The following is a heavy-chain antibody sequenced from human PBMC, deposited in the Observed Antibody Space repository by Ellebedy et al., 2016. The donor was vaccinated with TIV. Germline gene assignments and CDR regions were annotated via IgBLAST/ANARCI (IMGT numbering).Heavy chain of an antibody. V-gene: IGHV3-7*03. CDR2: IKQDGSEK. CDR1: GFTFSSYW. J-gene: IGHJ5*02. Sequence: GGSLRLSXAASGFTFSSYWMSWVRQAPGKGLEWVANIKQDGSEKYYVDSVKGRFTISRDNAKNSLYLQMNSLRDEDTAVYYCARLQMTTTFNWFDPWGQGTLVTVSS. D-gene: IGHD4-17*01. CDR3: ARLQMTTTFNWFDP.